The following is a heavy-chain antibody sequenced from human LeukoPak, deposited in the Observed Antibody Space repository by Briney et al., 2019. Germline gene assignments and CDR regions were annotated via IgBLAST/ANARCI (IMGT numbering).Heavy chain of an antibody. CDR2: IKSKTDGGTT. V-gene: IGHV3-15*01. Sequence: GGSLRLSCAASGFTFSSYAMNWVRQAPGKGLEWVGRIKSKTDGGTTDYAAPVKGRFTISRDDSKNTLYLQMNSLKTEDTAVYYCTTEGYSYGYGHAFDIWGQGTMVTVSS. D-gene: IGHD5-18*01. CDR1: GFTFSSYA. J-gene: IGHJ3*02. CDR3: TTEGYSYGYGHAFDI.